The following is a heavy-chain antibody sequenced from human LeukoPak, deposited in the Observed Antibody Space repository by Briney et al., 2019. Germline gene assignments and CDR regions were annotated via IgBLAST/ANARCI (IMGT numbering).Heavy chain of an antibody. CDR2: IISDGSSA. D-gene: IGHD3-10*01. V-gene: IGHV3-74*01. Sequence: GGSLRLSCAASGFTFSSYWMHWVRQAPGKGLVRVSRIISDGSSATHADSVKGRFTMSRDNAKNMLYLQMNSLRAEDTAVYYCTRDRRYGGMDVWGQGTTVTVSS. J-gene: IGHJ6*02. CDR3: TRDRRYGGMDV. CDR1: GFTFSSYW.